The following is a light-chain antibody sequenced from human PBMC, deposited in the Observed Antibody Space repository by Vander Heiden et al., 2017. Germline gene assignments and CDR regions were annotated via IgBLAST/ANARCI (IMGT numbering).Light chain of an antibody. CDR3: QQSHSTPQT. CDR2: AAS. Sequence: IQWTQSLSSLSASVGDRVTITCRASQSISSYLNWYQQKPGRAPRLLIYAASTLQSGVPSRFSGSGSGTDCTLTISRLQPEDFATYYCQQSHSTPQTFGHGTKVDIK. J-gene: IGKJ3*01. V-gene: IGKV1-39*01. CDR1: QSISSY.